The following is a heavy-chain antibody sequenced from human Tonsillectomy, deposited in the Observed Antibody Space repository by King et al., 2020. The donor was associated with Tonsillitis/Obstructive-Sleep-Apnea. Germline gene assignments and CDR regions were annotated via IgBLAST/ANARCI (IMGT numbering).Heavy chain of an antibody. J-gene: IGHJ6*03. D-gene: IGHD2-15*01. CDR2: IYYSGST. CDR3: ARGGGYYYMDV. V-gene: IGHV4-59*08. Sequence: VQLQESGPGLVKPSETLSLTCTVSGDSISSYYWSWIRHPPGKGLEWIGYIYYSGSTNYNPSLKSRVTILIDTSKNQLSLKLSSVTAADTAVYYCARGGGYYYMDVWGKGTTVTVSS. CDR1: GDSISSYY.